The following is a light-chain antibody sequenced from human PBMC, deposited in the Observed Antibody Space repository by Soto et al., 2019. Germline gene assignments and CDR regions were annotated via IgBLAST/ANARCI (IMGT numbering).Light chain of an antibody. V-gene: IGLV2-14*03. CDR3: SSYSSNNILSYV. CDR2: EVN. Sequence: LTQPASVSGAPGQSITISCTGTSNDVGGYKYVSWYQQRPGTAPKLIMFEVNNRPSGVSDRFSGSRSANTASLTTSGLQAQDESDYYCSSYSSNNILSYVFGTGTKVTVL. CDR1: SNDVGGYKY. J-gene: IGLJ1*01.